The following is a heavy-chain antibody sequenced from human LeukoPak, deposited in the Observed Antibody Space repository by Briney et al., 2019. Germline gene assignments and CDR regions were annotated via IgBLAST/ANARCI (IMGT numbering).Heavy chain of an antibody. Sequence: ASAKVSCKASGYTFTGYYMHWVRQAPGQGLEWMGWINPNSGGTNYAQKFQGRVTMTRDTSISTAYMELRRLRSDDTAMYYCARGGDYYDSTVLPDAFDIWGQGTMVTVSS. CDR3: ARGGDYYDSTVLPDAFDI. CDR2: INPNSGGT. D-gene: IGHD3-22*01. J-gene: IGHJ3*02. V-gene: IGHV1-2*02. CDR1: GYTFTGYY.